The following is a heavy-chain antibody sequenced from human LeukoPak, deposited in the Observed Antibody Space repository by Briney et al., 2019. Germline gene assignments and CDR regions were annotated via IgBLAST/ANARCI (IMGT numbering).Heavy chain of an antibody. CDR2: IKTKADNYAT. D-gene: IGHD6-25*01. V-gene: IGHV3-73*01. CDR1: GLTFSVSA. J-gene: IGHJ6*04. CDR3: THPAYYYNVDV. Sequence: GGSLRLSCSASGLTFSVSAIHWVRQASGKGLEWVGRIKTKADNYATAYAASVKGRFTITRDDSTNTAYLQMNSLKTEDTAVYYCTHPAYYYNVDVWGKGTTVTVSS.